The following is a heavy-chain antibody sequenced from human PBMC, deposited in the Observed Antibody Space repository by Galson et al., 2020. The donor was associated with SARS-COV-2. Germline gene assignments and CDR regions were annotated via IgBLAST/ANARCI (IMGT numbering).Heavy chain of an antibody. J-gene: IGHJ3*01. CDR2: VIGDESYK. CDR3: ARRGDASTGHAFDV. CDR1: GFTFSNYW. Sequence: GGSLRLSCAASGFTFSNYWMHWVRQVPGKGLVWVAHVIGDESYKRYAISVEGRFTISRDNVKNTLYLQMNNLRVEDTAVYFCARRGDASTGHAFDVWGQGTVVTVSS. V-gene: IGHV3-74*01. D-gene: IGHD2-21*01.